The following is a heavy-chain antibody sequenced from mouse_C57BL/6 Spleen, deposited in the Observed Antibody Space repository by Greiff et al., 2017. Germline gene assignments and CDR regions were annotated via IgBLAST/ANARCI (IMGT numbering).Heavy chain of an antibody. CDR1: GFTFSDYY. V-gene: IGHV5-12*01. Sequence: EVKLVESGGGLVQPGGSLKLSCAASGFTFSDYYMYWVRQTPEKRLEWVAYISNGGGSTYYPDTVKGRFTISRDNAKNTLYLQMSRLKSEDTAMYYCARHDYYDYGGYAMDYWGQGTSVTVSS. D-gene: IGHD2-4*01. J-gene: IGHJ4*01. CDR3: ARHDYYDYGGYAMDY. CDR2: ISNGGGST.